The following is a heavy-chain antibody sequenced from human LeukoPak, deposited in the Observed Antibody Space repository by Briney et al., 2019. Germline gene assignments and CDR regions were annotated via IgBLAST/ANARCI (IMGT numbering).Heavy chain of an antibody. Sequence: GSLRLSCAASGFIFRSYNMYWVRQAPGKGPEWVSSITSSSSYIFYADSVKGRFTVSRDDATNSVYLEMNSLRAEDTAVYYCARGGDKRLARNWFDPWGQGTLVTVSS. D-gene: IGHD3-16*01. J-gene: IGHJ5*02. V-gene: IGHV3-21*01. CDR2: ITSSSSYI. CDR1: GFIFRSYN. CDR3: ARGGDKRLARNWFDP.